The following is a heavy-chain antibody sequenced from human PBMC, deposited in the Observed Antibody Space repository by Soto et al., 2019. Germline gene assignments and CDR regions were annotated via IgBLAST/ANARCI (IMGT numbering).Heavy chain of an antibody. Sequence: ASVKVSCKASGYTFTSYAMHWVRQAPGQRLEWMGWINAGNGNTKYSQKFQGRVTITRDTSASTAYMELSSLRSEDTAVYYCAISPGITTQNSPIAFDIWGQGTMVTVSS. J-gene: IGHJ3*02. CDR2: INAGNGNT. CDR1: GYTFTSYA. D-gene: IGHD1-20*01. V-gene: IGHV1-3*01. CDR3: AISPGITTQNSPIAFDI.